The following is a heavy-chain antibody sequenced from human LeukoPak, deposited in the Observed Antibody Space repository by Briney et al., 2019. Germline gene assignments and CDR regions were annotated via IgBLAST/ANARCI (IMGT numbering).Heavy chain of an antibody. CDR2: IYYSGST. CDR3: ARHGNDFWSGYSDYYYMDV. V-gene: IGHV4-59*08. D-gene: IGHD3-3*01. Sequence: SETLSLTCTVSGGSISSYYWSWIRQPPGKGLEWIGHIYYSGSTNYNPSRKRRVTISVDTSKNQFSLKLSSVTAADTAVYYCARHGNDFWSGYSDYYYMDVWGKGTTVTGSS. J-gene: IGHJ6*03. CDR1: GGSISSYY.